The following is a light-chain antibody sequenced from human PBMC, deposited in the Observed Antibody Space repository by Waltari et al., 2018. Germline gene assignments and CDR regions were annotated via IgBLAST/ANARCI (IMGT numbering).Light chain of an antibody. CDR2: GAS. CDR1: QTINNNV. V-gene: IGKV3-20*01. Sequence: IVLTQSPDTLSLSPGQRAPLSCRASQTINNNVLVGYQQKPGQAPRLIIHGASSRATGFPDRFSGSGSGTDFTLTISSLKPEDSAVYYCQQYDGSVLTFGGGTKVEI. J-gene: IGKJ4*01. CDR3: QQYDGSVLT.